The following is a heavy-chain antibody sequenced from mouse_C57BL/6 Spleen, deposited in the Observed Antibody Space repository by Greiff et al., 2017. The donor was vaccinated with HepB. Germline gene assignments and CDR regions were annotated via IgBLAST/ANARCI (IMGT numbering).Heavy chain of an antibody. CDR1: GFTFTDYY. Sequence: EVQGVESGGGLVQPGGSLSLSCAASGFTFTDYYMSWVRQPPGKALEWLGFIRNKANGYTTEYSASVKGRFTISRDNSQSILYLQMNALRAEDSATYYCARFPSNLYAMDYWGQGTSVTVSS. J-gene: IGHJ4*01. CDR3: ARFPSNLYAMDY. V-gene: IGHV7-3*01. CDR2: IRNKANGYTT. D-gene: IGHD2-10*02.